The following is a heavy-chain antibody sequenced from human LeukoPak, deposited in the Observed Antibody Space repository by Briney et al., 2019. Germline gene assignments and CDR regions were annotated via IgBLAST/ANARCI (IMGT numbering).Heavy chain of an antibody. J-gene: IGHJ6*02. CDR3: ARSGIAIYYGMDV. D-gene: IGHD6-13*01. CDR2: IYHSGST. V-gene: IGHV4-4*02. CDR1: GGSISSSNW. Sequence: SGTLSLTCAVSGGSISSSNWWSWVRQPPGKGLEWIGEIYHSGSTNYNPSLKSRVTISVDKSKNQFSLKLSSVTAADTAVYYCARSGIAIYYGMDVWGQGTTVTVSS.